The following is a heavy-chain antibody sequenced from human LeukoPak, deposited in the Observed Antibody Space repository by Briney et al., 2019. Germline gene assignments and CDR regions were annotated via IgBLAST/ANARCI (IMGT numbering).Heavy chain of an antibody. J-gene: IGHJ6*02. D-gene: IGHD5-18*01. CDR2: IYYSGST. V-gene: IGHV4-30-4*01. Sequence: SETLSLTCTVSGGSISSGDYYWSWIRQPPGKGLEWIGYIYYSGSTYYNPSLKSRVTISVDTSKNQFSLKLSSVTAADTAVYYCAREVQLEWDYYYGMDVWGQGTTVTVSS. CDR3: AREVQLEWDYYYGMDV. CDR1: GGSISSGDYY.